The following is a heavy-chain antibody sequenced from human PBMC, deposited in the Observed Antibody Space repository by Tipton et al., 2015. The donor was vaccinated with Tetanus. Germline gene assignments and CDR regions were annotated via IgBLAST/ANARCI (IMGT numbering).Heavy chain of an antibody. CDR2: INPTNGGT. Sequence: QLVQSGAEVKRPGASLKVSCKASGFDFTDYYIHWVRQAPGQGLEWMGIINPTNGGTTYAQRFQVRVTMTRDTSTNTVFMEVSSRRFDATAVYYCARDPGSYSRFFGYWGQGTLVTVSS. J-gene: IGHJ4*02. D-gene: IGHD1-26*01. CDR3: ARDPGSYSRFFGY. V-gene: IGHV1-46*01. CDR1: GFDFTDYY.